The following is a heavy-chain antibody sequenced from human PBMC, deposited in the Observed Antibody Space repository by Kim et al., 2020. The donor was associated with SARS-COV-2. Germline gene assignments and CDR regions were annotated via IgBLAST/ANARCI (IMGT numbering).Heavy chain of an antibody. CDR2: IWYDGTNK. CDR3: ATNGVATFDY. J-gene: IGHJ4*02. Sequence: GGSLRLSCAASGFTFSSYVMHWVRQAPGKGLEWVALIWYDGTNKYYADSVKGRFTISRDNFKNTLYLQMNSLRAEDTAVYYCATNGVATFDYWGQGTLVT. CDR1: GFTFSSYV. V-gene: IGHV3-33*01. D-gene: IGHD5-12*01.